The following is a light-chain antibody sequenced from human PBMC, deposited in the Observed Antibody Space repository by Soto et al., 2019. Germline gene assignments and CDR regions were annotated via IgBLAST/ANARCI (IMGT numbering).Light chain of an antibody. CDR3: QRYNDYQYV. Sequence: DIQMTQSPSTLSASVGDRVTITCRASQSITTWLAWYQQKPGKAPKLLIYKAINLQSGVPSRFSGSGSGTECTLTISSLPTDDFGTYYCQRYNDYQYVFGQGTKLDMK. J-gene: IGKJ2*01. CDR1: QSITTW. CDR2: KAI. V-gene: IGKV1-5*03.